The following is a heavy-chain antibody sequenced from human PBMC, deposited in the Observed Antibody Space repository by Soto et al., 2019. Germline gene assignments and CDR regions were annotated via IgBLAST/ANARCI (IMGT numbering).Heavy chain of an antibody. D-gene: IGHD1-26*01. Sequence: EVQLVESGGGLVQPGGSLRLSCAASGFTFSSFWMHWVRQVPGKGLVWVSRINTDGSSTSYADSVKGRVTISRDNAKNTVYLQMNSLRAEDTAVYYCARVGRVWELATWGQRTLFTVSS. V-gene: IGHV3-74*01. CDR2: INTDGSST. J-gene: IGHJ4*02. CDR3: ARVGRVWELAT. CDR1: GFTFSSFW.